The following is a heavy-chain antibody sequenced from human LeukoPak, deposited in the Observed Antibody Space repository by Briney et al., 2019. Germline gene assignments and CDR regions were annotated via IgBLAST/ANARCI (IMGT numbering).Heavy chain of an antibody. Sequence: PSQTLSLTCTVSGGSITSGYYYWNWIRQHPGKGLEWIGYIYHSGSTYSNPSLKSRVTISADTSKNQFSLKLTSVTAADTAVYHCARRIAAAGSYNWFDPWGQGTLVTVSS. CDR3: ARRIAAAGSYNWFDP. J-gene: IGHJ5*02. D-gene: IGHD6-13*01. V-gene: IGHV4-31*03. CDR2: IYHSGST. CDR1: GGSITSGYYY.